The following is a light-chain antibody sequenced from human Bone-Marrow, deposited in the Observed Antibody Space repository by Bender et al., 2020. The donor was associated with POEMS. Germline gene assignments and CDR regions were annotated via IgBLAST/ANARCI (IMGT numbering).Light chain of an antibody. CDR3: YAADDNACV. V-gene: IGLV3-1*01. CDR2: QDT. Sequence: YELTQPPSVSVSPGQTASITCSGDNLGGKYACWYRQKPGQSPVLVIYQDTKRSSGIPERFTGSSSGTTVTLTISGAQVEDEGDYYCYAADDNACVFGGGTKLTVL. J-gene: IGLJ3*02. CDR1: NLGGKY.